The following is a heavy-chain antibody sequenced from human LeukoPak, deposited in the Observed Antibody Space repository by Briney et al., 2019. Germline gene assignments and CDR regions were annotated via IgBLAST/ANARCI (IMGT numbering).Heavy chain of an antibody. D-gene: IGHD1-26*01. CDR3: ARERSGRCYFDY. CDR2: INAGNGNT. Sequence: ASVKVSCKASGHTFTSYAMHWVRQAPGQRLEWMGWINAGNGNTKYSQKFQGRVTITRDTSASTAYMELSSLRSEDTAVYYCARERSGRCYFDYWGQGTLVTVSS. J-gene: IGHJ4*02. V-gene: IGHV1-3*01. CDR1: GHTFTSYA.